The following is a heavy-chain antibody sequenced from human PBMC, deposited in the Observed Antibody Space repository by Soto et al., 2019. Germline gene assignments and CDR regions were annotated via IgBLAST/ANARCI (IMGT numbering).Heavy chain of an antibody. CDR2: IYHSGST. Sequence: QLQLQESGSGLVKPSQTLSLTCAVSGGSISSGGYSWSWIRQPPGKGLEGIGYIYHSGSTYYNPSLKSRVTISVDRSKNQFSLKLSSVTAADTAVYYCARAGYDILTGYPYYFDYWGQGTLVTVSS. CDR3: ARAGYDILTGYPYYFDY. D-gene: IGHD3-9*01. V-gene: IGHV4-30-2*01. CDR1: GGSISSGGYS. J-gene: IGHJ4*02.